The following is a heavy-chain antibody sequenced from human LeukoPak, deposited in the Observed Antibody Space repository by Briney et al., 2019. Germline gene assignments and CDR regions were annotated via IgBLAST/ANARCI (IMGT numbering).Heavy chain of an antibody. J-gene: IGHJ4*02. CDR2: ISWDGGST. CDR1: GFTFDDYA. Sequence: GGSLRLSCAASGFTFDDYAMHWVRQAPGKGLEGVSLISWDGGSTYYADSVKGRFTISRDNSKNSLYLQMNSLRAEDTALYYCAKDASTYYYDSSGYSYFDYWGQGTLVTVSS. D-gene: IGHD3-22*01. V-gene: IGHV3-43D*04. CDR3: AKDASTYYYDSSGYSYFDY.